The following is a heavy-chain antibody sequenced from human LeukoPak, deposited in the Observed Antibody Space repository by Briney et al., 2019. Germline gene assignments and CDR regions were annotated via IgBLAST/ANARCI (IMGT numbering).Heavy chain of an antibody. CDR2: ISWNSGSI. V-gene: IGHV3-9*01. Sequence: GGSLRLSCAASGFTFDDYAMHWVRQAPGKGLEWVSGISWNSGSIGYADSVKGRFTISRDNAKNSLYLQMNSLRAEDTALYYCAKSRNAMVRGVIDYWGQGTLVTVPS. CDR1: GFTFDDYA. D-gene: IGHD3-10*01. J-gene: IGHJ4*02. CDR3: AKSRNAMVRGVIDY.